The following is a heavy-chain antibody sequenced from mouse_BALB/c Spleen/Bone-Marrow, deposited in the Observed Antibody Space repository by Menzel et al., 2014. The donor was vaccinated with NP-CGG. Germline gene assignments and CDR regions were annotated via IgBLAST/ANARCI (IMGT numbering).Heavy chain of an antibody. Sequence: QVTLRVSGPGILQPSQTLSLTCSFSGFSLITSGMGVSWIRQPSGKGLEWLAHIYWDDDKRYNPSLKSRLTISKDTSSNQVFLKITSVDTADTATYYCARREGLRRGMDYWGQGTSVTVSS. CDR2: IYWDDDK. D-gene: IGHD2-4*01. CDR1: GFSLITSGMG. CDR3: ARREGLRRGMDY. V-gene: IGHV8-12*01. J-gene: IGHJ4*01.